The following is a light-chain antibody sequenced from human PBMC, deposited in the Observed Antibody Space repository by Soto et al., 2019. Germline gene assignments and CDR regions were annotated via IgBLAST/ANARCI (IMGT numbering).Light chain of an antibody. CDR1: QRVSSGY. CDR2: GAS. V-gene: IGKV3-20*01. Sequence: EFVLTQSPGTLALSPGERATLSCRASQRVSSGYLAWYQQKPGQAPRLLFYGASSRATGIPDRFSGRGSGTDFTLTISRLEPEEFAVYYCQQYGSSPPSSTFGQGTRLELK. CDR3: QQYGSSPPSST. J-gene: IGKJ5*01.